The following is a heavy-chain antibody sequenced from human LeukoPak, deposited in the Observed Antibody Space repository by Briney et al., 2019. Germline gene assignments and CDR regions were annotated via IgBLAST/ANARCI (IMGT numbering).Heavy chain of an antibody. D-gene: IGHD3-22*01. CDR3: ARGHYYDSSGESTIDY. CDR1: GFTFSSYG. V-gene: IGHV3-30*03. J-gene: IGHJ4*02. Sequence: GGSLRLSCAASGFTFSSYGMHWVRQAPGKGLEWVAVISYDGSNKYYADSVKGRFTISRDNSKNTLYLQMNSLRAEDTAVYYCARGHYYDSSGESTIDYWGQGTPVTVSS. CDR2: ISYDGSNK.